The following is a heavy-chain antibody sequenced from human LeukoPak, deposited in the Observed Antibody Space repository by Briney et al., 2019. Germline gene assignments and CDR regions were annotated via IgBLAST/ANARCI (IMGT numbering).Heavy chain of an antibody. CDR3: ARDHAGMARTGAFDI. J-gene: IGHJ3*02. Sequence: ASVKVSCKASGGTFSSYAISWVRQAPGQGLEWMGGIIPIFGTANYAQKFQGRVTITADKSTSTAYMELSSLRSEDTAVYYCARDHAGMARTGAFDIWGQGTMVTVSP. V-gene: IGHV1-69*06. D-gene: IGHD5-24*01. CDR2: IIPIFGTA. CDR1: GGTFSSYA.